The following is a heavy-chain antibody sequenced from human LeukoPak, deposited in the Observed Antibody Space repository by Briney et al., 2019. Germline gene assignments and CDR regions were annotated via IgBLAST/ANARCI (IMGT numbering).Heavy chain of an antibody. J-gene: IGHJ6*02. CDR3: ARGRYDILTGYHYYYGMDV. V-gene: IGHV4-59*01. CDR1: GGSTSTYF. D-gene: IGHD3-9*01. Sequence: PSESLSLTCTVAGGSTSTYFWSWIRQPPGRGLEWIGFIYASGTTSYNPSLKSRVSISIDTSNNQFSLKLSSVTAADTAVYYCARGRYDILTGYHYYYGMDVWGQGTTVTVSS. CDR2: IYASGTT.